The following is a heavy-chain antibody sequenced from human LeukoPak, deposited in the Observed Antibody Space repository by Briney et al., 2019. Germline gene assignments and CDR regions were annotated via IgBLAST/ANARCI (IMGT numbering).Heavy chain of an antibody. J-gene: IGHJ4*02. CDR1: GGSISSSSYY. CDR2: IYDSGST. D-gene: IGHD3-22*01. CDR3: ARRRRYYYDSSGYLGDY. V-gene: IGHV4-39*01. Sequence: PSETLSLTCTVSGGSISSSSYYWGWIRQPPGKGLEWIGSIYDSGSTYYNPSLKSRVTISVDTSKNQFSLKLSSVTAADTAVYYCARRRRYYYDSSGYLGDYWGQGTLVTVSS.